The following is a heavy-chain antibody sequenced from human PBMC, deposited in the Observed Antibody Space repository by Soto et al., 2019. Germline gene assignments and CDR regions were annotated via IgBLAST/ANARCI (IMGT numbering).Heavy chain of an antibody. V-gene: IGHV3-23*01. Sequence: EAQLSESGGNLVQPGGSLRLSCEASGFTFRSHAMSWVRQFPGKGLEWVASISGRGGSTYLADSVKGRFTISRDNSENTLFLQMTSLRVEDTGLYYCAKAIPLADSGNYYYGMDVWGQGTTVIVSS. D-gene: IGHD3-10*01. CDR2: ISGRGGST. CDR1: GFTFRSHA. J-gene: IGHJ6*02. CDR3: AKAIPLADSGNYYYGMDV.